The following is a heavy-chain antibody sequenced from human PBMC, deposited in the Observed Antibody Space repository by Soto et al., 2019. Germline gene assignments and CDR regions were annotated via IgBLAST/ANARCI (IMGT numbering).Heavy chain of an antibody. CDR2: ISYDGSNK. V-gene: IGHV3-30-3*01. CDR1: GFTFSSYA. CDR3: ARDARRITMIVVVPPHAFDI. D-gene: IGHD3-22*01. Sequence: GGSLRLSCAASGFTFSSYAMHWVRQAPGKGLEWVAVISYDGSNKYYADSVKGRSTISRDNSKNTLYLQMNSLRAEDTAVYYCARDARRITMIVVVPPHAFDIWGQGTMVTVSS. J-gene: IGHJ3*02.